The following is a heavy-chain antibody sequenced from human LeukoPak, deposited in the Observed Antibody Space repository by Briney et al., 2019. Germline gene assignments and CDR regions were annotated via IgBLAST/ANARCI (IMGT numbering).Heavy chain of an antibody. V-gene: IGHV3-74*01. CDR3: ARDFKEADP. Sequence: GGSLRLSCEDSEFTFSSYWMHWVRQAPGKGLVWVSRISTDGSSTSYAGSVKGRFTISRDNAKKTLYLQMNSVRAEDTAVYYCARDFKEADPWGQGTLVTVSS. CDR1: EFTFSSYW. CDR2: ISTDGSST. J-gene: IGHJ5*02.